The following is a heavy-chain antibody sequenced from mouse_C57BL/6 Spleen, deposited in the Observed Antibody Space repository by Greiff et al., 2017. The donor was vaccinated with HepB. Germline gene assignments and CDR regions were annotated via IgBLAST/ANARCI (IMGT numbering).Heavy chain of an antibody. CDR3: ARGTTVVDPYYFDY. J-gene: IGHJ2*01. Sequence: VQLQQSGAELVKPGASVKLSCKASGYTFTSYDINWVKQRPGQGLEWIGWIYPRDGSTKYNEKFKGKATLTVDTSSSTAYMELHSLTSEDSAVYFCARGTTVVDPYYFDYWGQGTTLTVSS. D-gene: IGHD1-1*01. CDR1: GYTFTSYD. CDR2: IYPRDGST. V-gene: IGHV1-85*01.